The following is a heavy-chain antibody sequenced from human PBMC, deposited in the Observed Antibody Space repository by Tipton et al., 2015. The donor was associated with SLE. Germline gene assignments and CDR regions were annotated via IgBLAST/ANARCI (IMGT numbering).Heavy chain of an antibody. Sequence: SLRLSCAASGFSFDDYAMHWVRQAPGKGLEWVSGISWNGGSIAYGDSVKGRFTISRDNAENTLYLQMNSLRVEDTAVYYCARDGIAATDDGLDIWRQGTMVTVSS. V-gene: IGHV3-9*01. CDR2: ISWNGGSI. J-gene: IGHJ3*02. CDR3: ARDGIAATDDGLDI. D-gene: IGHD6-13*01. CDR1: GFSFDDYA.